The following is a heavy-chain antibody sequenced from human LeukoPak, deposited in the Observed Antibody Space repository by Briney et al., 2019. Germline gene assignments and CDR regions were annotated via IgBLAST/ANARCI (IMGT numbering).Heavy chain of an antibody. CDR2: IWYDGSNK. Sequence: PGGSLRLSGAASGFTFRSYGMDWVRQAPGKGLEWVAVIWYDGSNKYYADSVKGRFTISRVNSKNTLYLQMNSLRAEDTAVYYCARAQTPRSGMDVWGQGTTVTVSS. D-gene: IGHD4-23*01. V-gene: IGHV3-33*01. J-gene: IGHJ6*01. CDR3: ARAQTPRSGMDV. CDR1: GFTFRSYG.